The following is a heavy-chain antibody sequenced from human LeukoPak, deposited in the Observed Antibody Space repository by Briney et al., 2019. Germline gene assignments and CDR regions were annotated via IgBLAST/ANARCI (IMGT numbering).Heavy chain of an antibody. V-gene: IGHV3-23*01. CDR2: ISGSGGST. CDR1: GFTFSSYA. D-gene: IGHD2-21*01. J-gene: IGHJ4*02. CDR3: AKAPVTSCRGAYCYPFDY. Sequence: GGSLRLSCAASGFTFSSYAMSWVRQAPGKGLEWVSAISGSGGSTYYADSVKGRFTISRDSSKNTLYLQMNSLRAEDAAVYYCAKAPVTSCRGAYCYPFDYWGQGTLVTVSS.